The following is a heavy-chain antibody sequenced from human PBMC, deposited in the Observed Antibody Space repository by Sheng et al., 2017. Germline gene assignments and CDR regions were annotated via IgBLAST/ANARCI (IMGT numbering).Heavy chain of an antibody. CDR2: INHSGST. Sequence: QVQLQQWGAGLSKPSETLSLTCAVYGGSFSGYYWSWIRQPPGKGLEWIGEINHSGSTNYNPSLKSRVTISVDTSKNQFSLKLSSVTAADTAVYYCASIHGSGYSGYAVDYWGQGTLVTSPQ. CDR1: GGSFSGYY. J-gene: IGHJ4*02. D-gene: IGHD5-12*01. V-gene: IGHV4-34*01. CDR3: ASIHGSGYSGYAVDY.